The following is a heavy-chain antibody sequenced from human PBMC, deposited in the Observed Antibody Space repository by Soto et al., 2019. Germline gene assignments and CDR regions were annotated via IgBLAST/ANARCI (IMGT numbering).Heavy chain of an antibody. CDR3: AKDKYFGEQWVIRYYYYGMDV. Sequence: GGSLRLSCAASGFTFSSYAMSWVRQAPGKELEWVSAISGSGGSTYYADSVKGRFTISRDNSKNTLYLQMNSLRAEDTAVYYCAKDKYFGEQWVIRYYYYGMDVWGQGITGTVSS. D-gene: IGHD6-19*01. V-gene: IGHV3-23*01. CDR2: ISGSGGST. CDR1: GFTFSSYA. J-gene: IGHJ6*02.